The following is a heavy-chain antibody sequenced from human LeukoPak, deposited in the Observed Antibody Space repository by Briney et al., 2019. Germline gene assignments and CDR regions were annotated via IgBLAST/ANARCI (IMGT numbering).Heavy chain of an antibody. J-gene: IGHJ4*02. CDR1: GYSFTSYW. Sequence: GESLKISCKGSGYSFTSYWIGWLRQMPGKGLEWMGIIYPGGSDTRYSPSFQGQVTISADKSISTAYLQWSSLKASDTAMYYCARLSDQYYYGFDYWGQGTLVTVSS. CDR3: ARLSDQYYYGFDY. D-gene: IGHD3-10*01. CDR2: IYPGGSDT. V-gene: IGHV5-51*01.